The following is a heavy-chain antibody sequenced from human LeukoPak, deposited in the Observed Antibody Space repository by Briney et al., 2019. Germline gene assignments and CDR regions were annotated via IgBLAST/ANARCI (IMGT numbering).Heavy chain of an antibody. CDR2: IWYDGSNK. Sequence: GRSLRLSCAASGFTFSRYGMHWVRQAPGKGLEWVAVIWYDGSNKYYADSVKGRFTISRDNSKNTLYLQMNSLRAEDTAVHYCAKDNRYYGSGSYSSGDWYFDLWGRGTRVTVSS. V-gene: IGHV3-33*06. D-gene: IGHD3-10*01. CDR1: GFTFSRYG. CDR3: AKDNRYYGSGSYSSGDWYFDL. J-gene: IGHJ2*01.